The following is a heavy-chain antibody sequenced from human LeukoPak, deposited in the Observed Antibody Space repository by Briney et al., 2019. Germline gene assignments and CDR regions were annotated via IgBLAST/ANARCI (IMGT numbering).Heavy chain of an antibody. D-gene: IGHD1-14*01. J-gene: IGHJ2*01. CDR2: ISGTSSTI. Sequence: GGSPRLSCAASGFTISDYNMNWVRQAPGKGLELISYISGTSSTISYADSVKGRFTISRDNAKNSLYLQMHSLRAEDTAVYYCARGLHITLSGWHFDLWGRGALVTVSS. V-gene: IGHV3-48*04. CDR3: ARGLHITLSGWHFDL. CDR1: GFTISDYN.